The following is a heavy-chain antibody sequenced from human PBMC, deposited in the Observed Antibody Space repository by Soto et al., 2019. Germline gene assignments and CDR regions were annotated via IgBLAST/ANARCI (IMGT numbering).Heavy chain of an antibody. Sequence: EVQLLESGGGLVQPGGSLRLSCAASGFTFSSYAMNWVRQAPGKGLEWVSVISGSGGSTYYADSVKGRFTISRDNSKNTLYRQMNSLRAEDTAVSYCARRSSGWYFYYWGQGTLVTVSS. D-gene: IGHD6-19*01. CDR1: GFTFSSYA. CDR3: ARRSSGWYFYY. J-gene: IGHJ4*02. V-gene: IGHV3-23*01. CDR2: ISGSGGST.